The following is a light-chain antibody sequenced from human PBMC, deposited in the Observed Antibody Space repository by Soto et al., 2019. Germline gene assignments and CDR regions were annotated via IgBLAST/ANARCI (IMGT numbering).Light chain of an antibody. J-gene: IGLJ2*01. CDR2: SNN. CDR3: AAWDDSLNGSVV. V-gene: IGLV1-44*01. CDR1: SSNIGSNT. Sequence: QSVLPQPPSASGTPGQRVTISCSGSSSNIGSNTVNWYQQLPGTAPKLLIYSNNQRPSGVPDRGSGSKSGTSASLAISGLQSEDEADYYCAAWDDSLNGSVVFGGGTKLTVL.